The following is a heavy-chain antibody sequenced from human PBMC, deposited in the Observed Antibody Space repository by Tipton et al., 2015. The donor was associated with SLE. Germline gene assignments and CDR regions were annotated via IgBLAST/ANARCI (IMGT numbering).Heavy chain of an antibody. CDR3: ASSGSSWDGMDV. CDR1: GGSISSYY. J-gene: IGHJ6*02. CDR2: IYYSGST. V-gene: IGHV4-39*07. D-gene: IGHD6-13*01. Sequence: TLSLTCTVSGGSISSYYWGWIRQTPGKGLEWIGSIYYSGSTYYNPSLKSRVTISVDTSKNQFSLKLSSVTAADTAVYYCASSGSSWDGMDVWGQGTTVTVSS.